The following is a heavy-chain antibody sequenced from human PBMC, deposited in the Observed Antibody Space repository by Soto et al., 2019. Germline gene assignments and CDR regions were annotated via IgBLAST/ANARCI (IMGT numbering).Heavy chain of an antibody. Sequence: SETLSLTCTVSGGSISGYYWSWIRQPPGKGLEWIGYIYYSGTTNYNPSLKSRVTISVDTSKNQFSLKLSSVTAADTAVYFCVGIASLGTVLYWGPGTLVTVSS. CDR3: VGIASLGTVLY. CDR2: IYYSGTT. V-gene: IGHV4-59*08. D-gene: IGHD2-8*02. CDR1: GGSISGYY. J-gene: IGHJ4*02.